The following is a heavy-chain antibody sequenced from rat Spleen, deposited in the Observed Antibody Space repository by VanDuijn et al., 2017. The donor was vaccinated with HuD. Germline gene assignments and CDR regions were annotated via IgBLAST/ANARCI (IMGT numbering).Heavy chain of an antibody. Sequence: QVQLKESGPGLVQPSQTLSLTCTVSGFSLTSNGVIWVRQPPGKGLEWMGVIWGNGNTNYNSALKSRLSISRDTSKSQVFLKMNNLQTEDTAMYFFARFRILWAADYWGQGVMVTVSS. CDR2: IWGNGNT. V-gene: IGHV2S61*01. D-gene: IGHD1-7*01. CDR3: ARFRILWAADY. CDR1: GFSLTSNG. J-gene: IGHJ2*01.